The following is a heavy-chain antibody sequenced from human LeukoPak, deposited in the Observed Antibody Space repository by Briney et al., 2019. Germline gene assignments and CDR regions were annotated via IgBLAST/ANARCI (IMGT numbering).Heavy chain of an antibody. V-gene: IGHV1-46*01. CDR1: GYTFTSYY. J-gene: IGHJ5*02. CDR3: ARASQVELLWFGHFDP. CDR2: INPSGGST. Sequence: ASVKVSCKASGYTFTSYYMHWVRQAPGQGLEWMGIINPSGGSTSYAQKFQGRVTMTRDTSTSTVYMELSSLRSEDTAVYYCARASQVELLWFGHFDPWGQGTLVTVSS. D-gene: IGHD3-10*01.